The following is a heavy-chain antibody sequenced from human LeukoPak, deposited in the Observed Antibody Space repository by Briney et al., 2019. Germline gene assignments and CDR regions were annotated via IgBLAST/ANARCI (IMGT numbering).Heavy chain of an antibody. CDR3: AKELEEEDIVVVPAAYLDY. D-gene: IGHD2-2*01. J-gene: IGHJ4*02. Sequence: GGSLRLSCAASGFTFSSYGMHWVRQAPGKGLEWVAFIRYDGSNTYYADSVKGRFTISRDNSKNTLYLQMNSLRAEDTAVYYCAKELEEEDIVVVPAAYLDYWGQGTLVTVSS. V-gene: IGHV3-30*02. CDR1: GFTFSSYG. CDR2: IRYDGSNT.